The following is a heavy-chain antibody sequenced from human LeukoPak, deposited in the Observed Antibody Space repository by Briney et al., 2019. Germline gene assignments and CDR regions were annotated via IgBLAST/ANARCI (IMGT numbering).Heavy chain of an antibody. CDR3: ARDKDYGDYPYYYYGMDA. CDR1: GGSISSYY. CDR2: IYYSGST. D-gene: IGHD4-17*01. V-gene: IGHV4-59*01. Sequence: SETLSLTCTVSGGSISSYYWSWIRRPPGKGLEWIGYIYYSGSTNYNPSLKSRVTISVDTSKNQFSLKLSSVTAADTAVYYCARDKDYGDYPYYYYGMDAWGKGTTVTVSS. J-gene: IGHJ6*04.